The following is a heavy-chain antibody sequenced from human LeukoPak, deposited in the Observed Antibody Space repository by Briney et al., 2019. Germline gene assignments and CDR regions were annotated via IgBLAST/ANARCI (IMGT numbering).Heavy chain of an antibody. V-gene: IGHV1-18*01. CDR2: ISAYNGNT. D-gene: IGHD1-1*01. J-gene: IGHJ4*02. CDR1: GYTFTSYG. Sequence: ASVRVSCKASGYTFTSYGISWVRQAPRQGLEWMGWISAYNGNTNYAQKLQGRVTMTTDTSTSTAYMELRSLRSDDTAVYYCARRQGTTLNFDYWGQGTLDTVSS. CDR3: ARRQGTTLNFDY.